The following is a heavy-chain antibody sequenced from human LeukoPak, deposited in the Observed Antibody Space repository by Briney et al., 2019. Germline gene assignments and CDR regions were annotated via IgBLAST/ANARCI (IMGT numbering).Heavy chain of an antibody. J-gene: IGHJ4*02. V-gene: IGHV4-34*01. Sequence: SVTLSLTCAVYGGSFSGYYWSWIRQTPGKGLEWIGEINHSGSTNYNPSLKSRVTISVDTSKNQFSLKLSSVTAADTAVYHCARGPSILTGYYDFDYWGQGTLVTVSS. CDR1: GGSFSGYY. CDR2: INHSGST. D-gene: IGHD3-9*01. CDR3: ARGPSILTGYYDFDY.